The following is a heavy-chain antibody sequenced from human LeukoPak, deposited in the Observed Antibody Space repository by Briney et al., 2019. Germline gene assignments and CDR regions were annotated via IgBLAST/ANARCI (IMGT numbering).Heavy chain of an antibody. D-gene: IGHD4-23*01. V-gene: IGHV1-69*01. CDR2: IIPFLDAS. CDR1: GGTFINYA. Sequence: SVKVSCKASGGTFINYAINWVRQAPGQGLEWMGGIIPFLDASNYAQKFQGRVTITADESTSTAYMELSSLRSEDTAMYYCARRVTALGPWFDPWGQGTLVIVSS. J-gene: IGHJ5*02. CDR3: ARRVTALGPWFDP.